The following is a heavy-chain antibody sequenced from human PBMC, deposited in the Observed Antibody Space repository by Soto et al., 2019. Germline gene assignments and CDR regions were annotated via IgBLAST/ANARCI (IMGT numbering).Heavy chain of an antibody. D-gene: IGHD3-3*01. CDR1: GFTFSSYW. CDR3: ARPMTIFGVVTACDI. J-gene: IGHJ3*02. CDR2: IKQDGSEK. Sequence: EVQLVESGGGLVQPGGSLRLSCAASGFTFSSYWMSWVRQAPGKGLEWVANIKQDGSEKYYVDSVKGRFTISRDNAKNSLYLQMNSLRAEDTAVYYCARPMTIFGVVTACDIWGQGTMVTVSS. V-gene: IGHV3-7*03.